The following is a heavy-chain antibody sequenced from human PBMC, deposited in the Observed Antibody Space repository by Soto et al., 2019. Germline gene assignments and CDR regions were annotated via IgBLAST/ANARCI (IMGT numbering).Heavy chain of an antibody. CDR3: ARVRFGEWGYAIAV. D-gene: IGHD3-10*01. CDR2: ISSSGNSI. J-gene: IGHJ6*02. V-gene: IGHV3-11*01. Sequence: QVQLVESGGGLVKPGGSLRLSCAASGLTFSDCYMNWIRQAPGKGLEWVSYISSSGNSINYAGSVKGPFTISRDHAKTSLYLPMNSLRAEDTAMYYCARVRFGEWGYAIAVWGQGTTVTVSS. CDR1: GLTFSDCY.